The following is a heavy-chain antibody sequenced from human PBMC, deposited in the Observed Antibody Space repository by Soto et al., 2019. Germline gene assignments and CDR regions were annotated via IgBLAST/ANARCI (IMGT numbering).Heavy chain of an antibody. J-gene: IGHJ5*02. V-gene: IGHV4-31*03. CDR3: AGASLKSWFDP. CDR1: NGSISSSGYY. Sequence: QVQLQESGPGLAKPSQTLSLTCNVSNGSISSSGYYWSWIRQHTGQGLEWIGYICYSGSTYYNPSLKSRVTISVDTSKNPSSLKLGSVTAADTAMYYCAGASLKSWFDPWGQGTLVTVSS. CDR2: ICYSGST. D-gene: IGHD2-2*01.